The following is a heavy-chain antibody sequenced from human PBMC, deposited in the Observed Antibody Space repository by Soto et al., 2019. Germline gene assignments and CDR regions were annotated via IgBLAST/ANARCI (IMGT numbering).Heavy chain of an antibody. CDR2: ISGSGDST. CDR1: GFTFSSYGMTFSSYA. D-gene: IGHD3-10*01. CDR3: AKFTEHSQGSASTTSYFYGMDV. Sequence: GGSLRLSCAASGFTFSSYGMTFSSYAMSWVRQAPGKGLEWVSTISGSGDSTYYADSVKGRFTISRDNSKNTLFLQMDGLRAGDTALYYCAKFTEHSQGSASTTSYFYGMDVWGQGTTVTVSS. V-gene: IGHV3-23*01. J-gene: IGHJ6*02.